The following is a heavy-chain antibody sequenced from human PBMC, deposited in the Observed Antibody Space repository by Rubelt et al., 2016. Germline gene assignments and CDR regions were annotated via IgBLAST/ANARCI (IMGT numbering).Heavy chain of an antibody. CDR1: GGSFSGYY. CDR2: IHPSGST. D-gene: IGHD3-10*01. J-gene: IGHJ4*02. V-gene: IGHV4-34*01. Sequence: QVQLQQWGAGLLKPSETLSLTCAVYGGSFSGYYCTWIRQPPGKGLEWIGEIHPSGSTNYNPSLKSRVTISADTSKNQFSLNRKPGTAAATALYYCARGLDSTKTGADWGQGTLVTVSS. CDR3: ARGLDSTKTGAD.